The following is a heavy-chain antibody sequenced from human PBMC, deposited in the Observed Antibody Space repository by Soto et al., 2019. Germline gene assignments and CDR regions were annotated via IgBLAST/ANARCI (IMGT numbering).Heavy chain of an antibody. Sequence: HPGGSLRLSCAATGFTFHNYAFTWVRRAAGKGLEWVSAISHAGEGTNYVDSVRGRFTVSRDNFKNILYLRMDRLRVEDSAVYYCAKDQLGITMIVVVTNWFDPWGQGTLVTVSS. CDR2: ISHAGEGT. V-gene: IGHV3-23*01. CDR3: AKDQLGITMIVVVTNWFDP. D-gene: IGHD3-22*01. J-gene: IGHJ5*02. CDR1: GFTFHNYA.